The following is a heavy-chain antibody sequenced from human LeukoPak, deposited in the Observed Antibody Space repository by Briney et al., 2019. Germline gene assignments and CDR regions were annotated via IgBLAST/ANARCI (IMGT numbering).Heavy chain of an antibody. V-gene: IGHV3-15*01. J-gene: IGHJ4*02. CDR3: TTGDYISGVPPY. Sequence: GGSLRLSCAASGFTFTNAWLTWVRQAPGRGLEWVGLIKTKTGGATTNYAAPVEGRFTISRDDSKDTVYLQMNSLKTEDTAVYYCTTGDYISGVPPYWGQGTLVTVSS. CDR1: GFTFTNAW. D-gene: IGHD3-10*01. CDR2: IKTKTGGATT.